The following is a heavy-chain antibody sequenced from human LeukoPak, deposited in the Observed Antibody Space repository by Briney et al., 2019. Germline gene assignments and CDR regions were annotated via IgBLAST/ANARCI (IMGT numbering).Heavy chain of an antibody. D-gene: IGHD5-12*01. J-gene: IGHJ4*02. V-gene: IGHV4-59*01. CDR1: GGSISSYY. CDR2: IYYSGST. CDR3: ARGAAVRYSGYDSDY. Sequence: PSETLSLTCTVSGGSISSYYWSWIRQPPGKGLEWIGYIYYSGSTNYNPSLKRRVTISEDKSKKQFSLKLSSVTAADTAVYYCARGAAVRYSGYDSDYWGQGTLVTVSS.